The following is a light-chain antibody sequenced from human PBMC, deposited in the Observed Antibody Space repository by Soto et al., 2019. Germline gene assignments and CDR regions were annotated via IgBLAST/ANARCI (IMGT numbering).Light chain of an antibody. J-gene: IGKJ1*01. V-gene: IGKV3-20*01. Sequence: EIVLTQSPGTLSLSPGERATLSCRSSQSVSSNYLAWYQQKPDQAPRLVIYDVSVRTTGIPDRFSGRGSGTDFTLTISRLEPEDFAVYYCQQYGRSPTFGQGTKVEIK. CDR3: QQYGRSPT. CDR1: QSVSSNY. CDR2: DVS.